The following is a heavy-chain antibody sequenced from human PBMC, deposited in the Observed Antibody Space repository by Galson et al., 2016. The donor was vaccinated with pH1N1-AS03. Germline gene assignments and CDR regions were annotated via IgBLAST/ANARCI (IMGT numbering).Heavy chain of an antibody. J-gene: IGHJ5*02. Sequence: ETLSLTCAVSGYSISDSSYYWGWIRQTPGKGLEWIGSIYSGGSTYYNPSLKSRVIISVDTSKNQFSLRLNSVTAADRAMYYCARDLTDYYDSSGYPPHNGFDPWGQGTLVTVSS. CDR2: IYSGGST. CDR1: GYSISDSSYY. D-gene: IGHD3-22*01. CDR3: ARDLTDYYDSSGYPPHNGFDP. V-gene: IGHV4-39*07.